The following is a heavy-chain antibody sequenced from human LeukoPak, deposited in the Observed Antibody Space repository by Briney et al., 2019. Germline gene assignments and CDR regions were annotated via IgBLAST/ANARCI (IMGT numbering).Heavy chain of an antibody. Sequence: SETLSLTCAVYGGSFSGYYWSWIRQPAGKGLEWIGRIYTSGSTNYNPSLKSRVTMSVDTSKNQFSLKLSSVTAADTAVYYCAGARYSYGKPYYFDYWGQGTLVTASS. CDR3: AGARYSYGKPYYFDY. CDR1: GGSFSGYY. CDR2: IYTSGST. D-gene: IGHD5-18*01. V-gene: IGHV4-59*10. J-gene: IGHJ4*02.